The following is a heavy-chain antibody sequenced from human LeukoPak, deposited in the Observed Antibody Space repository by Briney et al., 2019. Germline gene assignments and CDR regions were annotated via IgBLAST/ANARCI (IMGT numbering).Heavy chain of an antibody. Sequence: GGSLRLSCAVSGFSFEDYAMHWVRQAPGKGLEWVSLITGDGGSTYYGDSVKGRFTISRDNSENSLYLQMNSLRSEDTALYYCGKDSRRRYSYGPDYDYFYGLDVWGQGTTVTVSS. D-gene: IGHD5-12*01. CDR3: GKDSRRRYSYGPDYDYFYGLDV. CDR1: GFSFEDYA. V-gene: IGHV3-43*02. J-gene: IGHJ6*02. CDR2: ITGDGGST.